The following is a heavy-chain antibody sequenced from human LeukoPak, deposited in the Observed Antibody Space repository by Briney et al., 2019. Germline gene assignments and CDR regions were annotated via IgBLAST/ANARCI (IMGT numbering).Heavy chain of an antibody. J-gene: IGHJ4*02. CDR2: IIPIFGTA. D-gene: IGHD2-15*01. CDR1: GGTFSSYA. CDR3: ARGEEYCSGGSCYVLFDH. Sequence: ASVKVSCKASGGTFSSYAISWVRQAPGQGLEWMGRIIPIFGTANYAQKFQGRVTITTDESTSTAYMELSSLRSEDTAVYYCARGEEYCSGGSCYVLFDHWGQGTLVTVSS. V-gene: IGHV1-69*05.